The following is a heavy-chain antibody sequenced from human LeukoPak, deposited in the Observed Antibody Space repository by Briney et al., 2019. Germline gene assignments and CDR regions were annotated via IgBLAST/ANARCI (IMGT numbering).Heavy chain of an antibody. Sequence: GGSLRLSCAASGFTFSNYGMHWVRQAPGKGLEWVAVIWYDGSNRYYADSVKGRFTISRDNAKNSLYLQMNSLRAEDTAVYYCARDRSAPRYYYGMDVWGQGTTVTVSS. V-gene: IGHV3-33*01. J-gene: IGHJ6*02. CDR3: ARDRSAPRYYYGMDV. CDR2: IWYDGSNR. CDR1: GFTFSNYG.